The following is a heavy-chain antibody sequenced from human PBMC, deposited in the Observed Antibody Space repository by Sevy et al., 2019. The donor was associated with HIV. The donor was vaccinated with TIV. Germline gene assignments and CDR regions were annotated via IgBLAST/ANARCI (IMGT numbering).Heavy chain of an antibody. CDR3: TRETTYYDASGPVPGGI. CDR2: MRKDGLTT. D-gene: IGHD3-16*01. J-gene: IGHJ3*02. Sequence: GGSLRLSCAASIFTFNIYGMQWVRQAPGKGLEWVAYMRKDGLTTYYADSVKGRFTISRDSSKNTLYLQMNSLRIEDAALYYCTRETTYYDASGPVPGGIWGQGTMVTVSS. V-gene: IGHV3-30*02. CDR1: IFTFNIYG.